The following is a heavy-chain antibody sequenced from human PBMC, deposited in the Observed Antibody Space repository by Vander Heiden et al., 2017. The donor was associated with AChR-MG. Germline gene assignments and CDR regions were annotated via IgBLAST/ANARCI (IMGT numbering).Heavy chain of an antibody. D-gene: IGHD6-19*01. J-gene: IGHJ4*02. V-gene: IGHV1-69*06. CDR1: GGTFRSHA. Sequence: QVQPVQSGAEVSKPGSSVKVSCKASGGTFRSHAISWVRQAPGQGLEWVGGIIPIFGTANYAQKFQGRVTITADKSTSTAYMELSSLRSEDTAVYYCASTERGRTVAGTLVWGQGTLVTVSS. CDR2: IIPIFGTA. CDR3: ASTERGRTVAGTLV.